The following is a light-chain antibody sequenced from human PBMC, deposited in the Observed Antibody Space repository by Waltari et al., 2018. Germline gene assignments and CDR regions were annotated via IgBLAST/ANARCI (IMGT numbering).Light chain of an antibody. CDR3: CSHGGFDTFWV. J-gene: IGLJ3*02. V-gene: IGLV2-11*01. CDR2: YVS. CDR1: TSAVGGSDF. Sequence: QSALTQPRSVSGSPGQSVTISCTGTTSAVGGSDFVSWYPQHPGKAPKLIIYYVSQRPSGVPDRFSGSKSGNTASLTITGLRDDDEAEYFCCSHGGFDTFWVFGGGTKVIVL.